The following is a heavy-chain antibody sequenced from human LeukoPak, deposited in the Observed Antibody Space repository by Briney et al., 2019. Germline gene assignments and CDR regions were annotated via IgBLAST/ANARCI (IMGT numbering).Heavy chain of an antibody. CDR2: ISSSGSTI. J-gene: IGHJ4*02. CDR1: GFTFSDYY. V-gene: IGHV3-11*01. D-gene: IGHD1-7*01. Sequence: GGSLRLSCAASGFTFSDYYMSWIRQAPGKGLEWVSYISSSGSTIYYADSVKGRFTISRDNAKNSLYLQMNSLRAEDTAVCYCAKEAGTTRYFDYWGQGTLVTVSS. CDR3: AKEAGTTRYFDY.